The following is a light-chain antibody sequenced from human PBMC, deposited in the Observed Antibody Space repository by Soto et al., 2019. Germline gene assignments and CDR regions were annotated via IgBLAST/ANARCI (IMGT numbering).Light chain of an antibody. J-gene: IGKJ1*01. CDR1: QGNSTY. CDR3: RNYNGAPWT. V-gene: IGKV1-27*01. CDR2: AAS. Sequence: DIQMTQSPSSLSASVGDRVTITCRASQGNSTYLVWYQQKPGTVPKLLIYAASTLQSGVPSRFSGSGSGTDFTLTISSLQHEDVATYYCRNYNGAPWTFGQGTKVEIK.